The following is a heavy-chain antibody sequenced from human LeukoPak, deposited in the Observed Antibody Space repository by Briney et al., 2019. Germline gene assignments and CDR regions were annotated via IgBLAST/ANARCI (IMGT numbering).Heavy chain of an antibody. CDR3: ARARGHYDFWSGYYTGLLFDY. CDR1: GGSFSGYY. Sequence: PSETLSLTCAVYGGSFSGYYWSWIRQPPGKGLEWIGEINHSGSTNYNPSLKSRVTISVDTSKNQFSLKLSSVTAADTAVYYCARARGHYDFWSGYYTGLLFDYWGQGTLVTVSP. CDR2: INHSGST. V-gene: IGHV4-34*01. J-gene: IGHJ4*02. D-gene: IGHD3-3*01.